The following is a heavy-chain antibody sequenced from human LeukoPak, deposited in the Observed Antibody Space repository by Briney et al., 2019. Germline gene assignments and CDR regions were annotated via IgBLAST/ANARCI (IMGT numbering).Heavy chain of an antibody. CDR2: IGGSASNI. J-gene: IGHJ3*01. CDR3: AKEWSAFDF. CDR1: GLTVTDYY. D-gene: IGHD2-15*01. Sequence: GGSLRLSCAASGLTVTDYYMHWIRQAPGKGLEWVSFIGGSASNIYYADSVKGRFTISRDNAKNSLYLQMNSLRAEDTAVYYCAKEWSAFDFWGQGTMVTVSS. V-gene: IGHV3-11*04.